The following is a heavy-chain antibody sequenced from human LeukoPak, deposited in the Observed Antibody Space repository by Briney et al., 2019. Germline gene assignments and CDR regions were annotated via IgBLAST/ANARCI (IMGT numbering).Heavy chain of an antibody. D-gene: IGHD6-13*01. Sequence: SVKVSCKASGGTFSSYAISWVRQAPGQGLEWMGRIIPILGIANYAQKFQGRATITADKSTSTAYMELSSLRSEDTAVYNCARLKEMAAAGIYFDYWGQGTLVTVSS. V-gene: IGHV1-69*04. J-gene: IGHJ4*02. CDR1: GGTFSSYA. CDR2: IIPILGIA. CDR3: ARLKEMAAAGIYFDY.